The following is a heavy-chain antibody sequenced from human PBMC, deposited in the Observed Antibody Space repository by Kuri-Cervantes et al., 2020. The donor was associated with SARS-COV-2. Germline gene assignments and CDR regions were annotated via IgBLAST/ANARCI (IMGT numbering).Heavy chain of an antibody. Sequence: GESLKISCAASGFTFSSSGINWVRQAPGKGLEWISFISSSSDTIYYAGSVKGRFTISRDNAKNSLYLHMNSLRAEDTAVYYCARDQVVEWRDYYYYMDVWGKGTTVTVSS. D-gene: IGHD2-15*01. CDR2: ISSSSDTI. V-gene: IGHV3-48*01. CDR3: ARDQVVEWRDYYYYMDV. J-gene: IGHJ6*03. CDR1: GFTFSSSG.